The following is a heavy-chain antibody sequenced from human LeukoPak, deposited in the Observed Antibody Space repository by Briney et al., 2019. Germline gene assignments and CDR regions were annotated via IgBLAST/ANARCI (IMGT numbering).Heavy chain of an antibody. V-gene: IGHV3-21*01. Sequence: GGSLTLSCAASRFSFSDYNMKWVRQAPGMARVWVTSITSSSTYIFYGDSVKGRFTIYRDIAKYSLYLQMNGLRAEDTAVYYCARNPYSGSYAAYYYYYMEVWGKGATGTMSS. CDR3: ARNPYSGSYAAYYYYYMEV. CDR1: RFSFSDYN. CDR2: ITSSSTYI. J-gene: IGHJ6*03. D-gene: IGHD1-26*01.